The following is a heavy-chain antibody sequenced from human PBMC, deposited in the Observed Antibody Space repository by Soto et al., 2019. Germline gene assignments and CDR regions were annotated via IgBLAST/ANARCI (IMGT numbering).Heavy chain of an antibody. CDR1: GYSVSDYF. Sequence: ASVKVSCKASGYSVSDYFIQWVRQAPGQGLEWVAWINPKGAATNYAKKFQGRVSLTWXTXXSXXXMXLXXLRPDDTAVYYCARIKWGLDYYNGMDVWG. J-gene: IGHJ6*02. CDR3: ARIKWGLDYYNGMDV. CDR2: INPKGAAT. D-gene: IGHD1-26*01. V-gene: IGHV1-2*02.